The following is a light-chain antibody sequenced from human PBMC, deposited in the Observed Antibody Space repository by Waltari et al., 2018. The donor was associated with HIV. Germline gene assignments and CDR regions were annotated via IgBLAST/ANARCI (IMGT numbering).Light chain of an antibody. CDR2: DVN. V-gene: IGLV2-11*01. J-gene: IGLJ3*02. Sequence: QSALTQPRSVSGSPGQSVTISCSGTFRDVGGSNFVSWYQQHSGKAPKLVIFDVNKRPSGVPDRFSGSKSGNTASLTVSGLQAEDEADYFCCSYAGSFTLLFGGGTKVTVL. CDR3: CSYAGSFTLL. CDR1: FRDVGGSNF.